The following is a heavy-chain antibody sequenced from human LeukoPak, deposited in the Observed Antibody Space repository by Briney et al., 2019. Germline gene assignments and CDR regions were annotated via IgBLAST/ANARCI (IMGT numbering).Heavy chain of an antibody. CDR2: ISAYNGNT. CDR3: ARSYYYDSSGYGYYYYYGMDV. J-gene: IGHJ6*02. D-gene: IGHD3-22*01. V-gene: IGHV1-18*01. CDR1: GYTFTSYG. Sequence: GASVKVSCKASGYTFTSYGISWVRQAPGQGLEWMGWISAYNGNTNYAQKLQGRVTMTTETSTSTAYMELRSLRSDDTAVYYCARSYYYDSSGYGYYYYYGMDVWGQGTTVTVSS.